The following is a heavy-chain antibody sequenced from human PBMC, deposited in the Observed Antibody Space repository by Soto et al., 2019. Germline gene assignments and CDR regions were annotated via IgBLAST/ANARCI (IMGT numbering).Heavy chain of an antibody. CDR2: IYPGDSDT. CDR3: ARPTDYYDSSGYYVAAFDI. CDR1: GYSFTSYW. Sequence: LKISCKGSGYSFTSYWIGWVRQMPGKGLEWMGIIYPGDSDTRYSPSFQGQVTISADKSISTAYLQWSSLKASDTAMYYCARPTDYYDSSGYYVAAFDIWGQGTMVTVSS. D-gene: IGHD3-22*01. V-gene: IGHV5-51*01. J-gene: IGHJ3*02.